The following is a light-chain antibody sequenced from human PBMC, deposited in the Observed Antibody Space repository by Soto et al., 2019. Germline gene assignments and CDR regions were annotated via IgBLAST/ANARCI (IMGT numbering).Light chain of an antibody. Sequence: QSALTQPASVSGSPGQSITISCTGTSSDVGGYKYVSWYQQHPGKAPKLMIFDVSNRPSGVSNRFSGSKSGNTASLNISGLQAEDEADYYGTSYRSSSALYVFGTGTKLTVL. J-gene: IGLJ1*01. CDR3: TSYRSSSALYV. CDR1: SSDVGGYKY. CDR2: DVS. V-gene: IGLV2-14*01.